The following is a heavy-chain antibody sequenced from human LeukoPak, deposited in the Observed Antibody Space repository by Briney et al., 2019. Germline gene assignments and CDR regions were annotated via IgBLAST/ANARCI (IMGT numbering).Heavy chain of an antibody. V-gene: IGHV5-51*01. CDR1: GYSFTSYW. CDR2: IYPGDSDT. CDR3: ACSVYYYDSSGYREDAFDI. J-gene: IGHJ3*02. Sequence: GESLKISCKGSGYSFTSYWIGWVRQMPGKGLEWMGIIYPGDSDTRYSPSFQGQVTISADKSISTAYLQWSSLKASDTAMYYCACSVYYYDSSGYREDAFDIWGHGTMVTVSS. D-gene: IGHD3-22*01.